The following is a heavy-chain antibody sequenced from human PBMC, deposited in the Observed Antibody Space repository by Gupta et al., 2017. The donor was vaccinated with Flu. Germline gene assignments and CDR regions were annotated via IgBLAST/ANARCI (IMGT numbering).Heavy chain of an antibody. J-gene: IGHJ4*02. CDR1: GFQFSTAW. D-gene: IGHD2/OR15-2a*01. Sequence: EGQLVESGGGLVKPGGSLRLSCAASGFQFSTAWMSWVRQAPGKGLEWVGRIRSFFDGGTADYAAPVMGRFTISRDESRLFLRMTGLTAEDTAVYYCATDKTFDGSAPYFDNWGQGTLVTVSS. V-gene: IGHV3-15*01. CDR2: IRSFFDGGTA. CDR3: ATDKTFDGSAPYFDN.